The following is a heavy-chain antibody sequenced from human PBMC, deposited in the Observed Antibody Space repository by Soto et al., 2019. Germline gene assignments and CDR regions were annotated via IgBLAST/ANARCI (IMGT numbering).Heavy chain of an antibody. D-gene: IGHD2-15*01. V-gene: IGHV4-59*01. CDR3: ARARFQLLHPYYYGMDV. Sequence: YGLDWIGYIYYTEKTNYNPSLKSRVTISVDTSKNQFSLKLRSVTAADTGVYFCARARFQLLHPYYYGMDVWGQGTAVTVSS. CDR2: IYYTEKT. J-gene: IGHJ6*02.